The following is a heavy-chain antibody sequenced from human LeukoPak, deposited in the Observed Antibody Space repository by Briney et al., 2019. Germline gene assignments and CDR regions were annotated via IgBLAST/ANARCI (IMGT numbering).Heavy chain of an antibody. J-gene: IGHJ4*02. CDR1: GDSISTSSYY. Sequence: PSETLSLTCSVSGDSISTSSYYWGWIRQPPGKGLEWIGTIYYSGSTYYNPSLTSRVTISVDTSKNQFSLKLSSVTAADTAVYYCARRGSSGWYGIFDYWGQGTLVTVSS. CDR2: IYYSGST. CDR3: ARRGSSGWYGIFDY. D-gene: IGHD6-19*01. V-gene: IGHV4-39*07.